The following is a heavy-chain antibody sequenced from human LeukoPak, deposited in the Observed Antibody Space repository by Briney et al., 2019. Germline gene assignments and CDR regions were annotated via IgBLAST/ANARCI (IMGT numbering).Heavy chain of an antibody. CDR1: GYTFTSYG. CDR2: ISTYNGDT. Sequence: GASVKVSCKASGYTFTSYGISWVRQAPGQGLEWMGWISTYNGDTNYAQKLQGRVSMTTDTSTSTAYMELRSLRSDDTAVYYCAREGLGELTLDYWGQGTLVTVSS. J-gene: IGHJ4*02. CDR3: AREGLGELTLDY. V-gene: IGHV1-18*01. D-gene: IGHD3-16*01.